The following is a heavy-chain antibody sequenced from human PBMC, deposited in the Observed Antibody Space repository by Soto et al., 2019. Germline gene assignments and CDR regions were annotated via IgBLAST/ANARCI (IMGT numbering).Heavy chain of an antibody. V-gene: IGHV1-2*02. CDR2: INPNSGGT. Sequence: QVQLVQSGAEVKKPGASVKVSCKGSGYTFTANYIQWVRQAPGQGLEWMGWINPNSGGTTYAQKFQGRVTLPRETSITTAYMELSRLTSDDTAVYFCAREGSGWKYFDYWGQGSLVTVPS. CDR1: GYTFTANY. CDR3: AREGSGWKYFDY. J-gene: IGHJ4*02. D-gene: IGHD6-19*01.